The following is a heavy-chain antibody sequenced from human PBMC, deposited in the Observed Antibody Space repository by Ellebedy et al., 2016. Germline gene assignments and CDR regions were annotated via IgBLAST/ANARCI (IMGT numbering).Heavy chain of an antibody. CDR1: GFTFSSYS. V-gene: IGHV3-48*02. J-gene: IGHJ2*01. CDR3: ARSVQWYFDL. CDR2: MTGSSTPT. Sequence: GESLKISCAASGFTFSSYSMNWVRQAPGKGLEWISYMTGSSTPTHYADSVKGRFTISRDNAKNSLYLQMNSLRDEDTAVYYCARSVQWYFDLWGRGTLVTVSS.